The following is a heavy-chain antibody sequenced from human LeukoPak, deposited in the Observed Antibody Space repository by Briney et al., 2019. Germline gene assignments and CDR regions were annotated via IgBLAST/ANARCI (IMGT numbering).Heavy chain of an antibody. CDR3: ARGVGGVREGFNI. J-gene: IGHJ3*02. CDR2: IFTGGSS. CDR1: GGSVSSESYH. D-gene: IGHD3-16*01. Sequence: SETLSLTCTVSGGSVSSESYHWTWIRQPPGKGLEWIAYIFTGGSSYYNPSLKSRVTISVDTSKNQFSLKLNSVTAADTAQYHCARGVGGVREGFNIWGQGTMVTVSS. V-gene: IGHV4-61*01.